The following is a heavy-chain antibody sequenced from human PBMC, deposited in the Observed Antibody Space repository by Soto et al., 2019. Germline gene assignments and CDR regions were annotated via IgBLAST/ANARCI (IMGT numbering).Heavy chain of an antibody. CDR3: AGDSGYSNYAFDF. CDR2: IITILGRA. J-gene: IGHJ4*02. CDR1: GGSVSSYT. Sequence: QVQLVQSGAEVKKPGSSVKVSCKASGGSVSSYTLSWVRQAPGQGLEWMGRIITILGRANYAQKFQGRVTITADKSTSTAYMELISLRSEDTAVYFCAGDSGYSNYAFDFWGQGTLVTVSS. V-gene: IGHV1-69*08. D-gene: IGHD4-4*01.